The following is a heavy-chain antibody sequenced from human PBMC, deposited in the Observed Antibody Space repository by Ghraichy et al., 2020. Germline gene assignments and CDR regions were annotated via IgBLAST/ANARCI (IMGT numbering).Heavy chain of an antibody. J-gene: IGHJ5*02. Sequence: ASVKVSCKASGYTFTSYDINWVRQATGQGLEWMGWMNPNSGNTGYAQKFQGRVTMTRNTSISTAYMELSSLRSEDTAVYYCARVRTVVTRKGYNWFDPWGQGTLVTVSS. CDR2: MNPNSGNT. D-gene: IGHD4-23*01. CDR3: ARVRTVVTRKGYNWFDP. CDR1: GYTFTSYD. V-gene: IGHV1-8*01.